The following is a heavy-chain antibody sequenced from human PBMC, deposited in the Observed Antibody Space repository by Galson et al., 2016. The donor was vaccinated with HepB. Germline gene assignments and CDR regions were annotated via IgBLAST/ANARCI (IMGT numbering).Heavy chain of an antibody. D-gene: IGHD2-8*01. CDR3: ARVRWAMVYAISEEYFAMDV. J-gene: IGHJ6*02. CDR2: INPSGGNT. V-gene: IGHV1-46*01. Sequence: SVKVSCKASGYTFTSYFMHWVRQAPGQGLEWMGMINPSGGNTHYAQKFQGRVTMTRDTSTSTVYMELSSLRSDDTAVYYCARVRWAMVYAISEEYFAMDVWGQGTTVTVSS. CDR1: GYTFTSYF.